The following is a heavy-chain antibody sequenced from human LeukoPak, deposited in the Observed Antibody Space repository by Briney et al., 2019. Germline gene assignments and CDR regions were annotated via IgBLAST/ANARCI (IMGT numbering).Heavy chain of an antibody. CDR1: GFTFSHYY. J-gene: IGHJ3*01. Sequence: QPGGSLRLSCVASGFTFSHYYMTWYRQAPGKGLEWVANLNQDGSVQLYGDSVRGRFTISRDNAKNSVYIQMNSLRVEDTAMYYCARDHNVADVWGQGTMVTVS. D-gene: IGHD2-8*01. CDR2: LNQDGSVQ. CDR3: ARDHNVADV. V-gene: IGHV3-7*01.